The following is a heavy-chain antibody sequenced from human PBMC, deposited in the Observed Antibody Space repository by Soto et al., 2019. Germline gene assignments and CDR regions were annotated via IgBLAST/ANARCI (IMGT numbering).Heavy chain of an antibody. CDR1: GFTFDDFA. J-gene: IGHJ5*02. Sequence: PGGSLRLSCAASGFTFDDFAMHWVRQAPGKGLEWVSGVDWNSGSTAYADSVKGRFTISRDNSKSTVYLELNNLSAEDTAVYHCAKNQGVELVPLATVDWFDPWGQGSVVTVSS. D-gene: IGHD1-26*01. V-gene: IGHV3-9*01. CDR3: AKNQGVELVPLATVDWFDP. CDR2: VDWNSGST.